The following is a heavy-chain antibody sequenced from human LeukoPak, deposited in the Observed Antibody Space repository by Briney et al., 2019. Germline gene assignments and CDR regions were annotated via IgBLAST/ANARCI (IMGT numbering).Heavy chain of an antibody. CDR3: ARRGFTMIIMATRAHFDY. CDR1: GGSFRGYH. Sequence: SETLSLTCAVYGGSFRGYHWNWIRQAPGKGLEWIGEINHTGSTNYNPSLKSRVTISVDTSKNQFSLRLSSVTAADTAVYYCARRGFTMIIMATRAHFDYWGQGTLVTVSS. V-gene: IGHV4-34*01. J-gene: IGHJ4*02. CDR2: INHTGST. D-gene: IGHD3-22*01.